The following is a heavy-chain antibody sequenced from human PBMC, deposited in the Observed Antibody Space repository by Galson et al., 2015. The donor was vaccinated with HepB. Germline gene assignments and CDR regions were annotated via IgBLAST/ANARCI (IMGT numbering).Heavy chain of an antibody. D-gene: IGHD6-19*01. CDR1: GGTFSSYA. CDR2: IIPIFGTA. CDR3: AIAADRYSSGWPNWFDP. V-gene: IGHV1-69*13. J-gene: IGHJ5*02. Sequence: SVKVSCKASGGTFSSYAISWVRQAPGQGLEWMGGIIPIFGTANYAQKFQGRVTITADESTSTAYMELSSLRSEDTAVYYCAIAADRYSSGWPNWFDPWGQGTLVTVSS.